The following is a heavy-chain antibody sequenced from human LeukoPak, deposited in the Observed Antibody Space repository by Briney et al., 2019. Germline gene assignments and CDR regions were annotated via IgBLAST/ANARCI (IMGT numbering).Heavy chain of an antibody. Sequence: TGGSLRLSCTASGFTFSSHWMSWVRQAPGKVLEWVASVKQDVNERYCVDSLKDRFTISRDNGKNSLYLQMNSLRAEDTAVYYCAGGGIVVVPAAHASRYWGQGTLVTVSS. CDR2: VKQDVNER. J-gene: IGHJ4*02. V-gene: IGHV3-7*03. D-gene: IGHD2-2*01. CDR3: AGGGIVVVPAAHASRY. CDR1: GFTFSSHW.